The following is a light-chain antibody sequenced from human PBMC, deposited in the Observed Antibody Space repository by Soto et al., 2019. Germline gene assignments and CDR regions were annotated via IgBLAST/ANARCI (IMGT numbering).Light chain of an antibody. J-gene: IGKJ1*01. CDR2: KTS. Sequence: DIQMTQSPSTLSASVGDTVTITCRASQSISTWVAWYQQKPGKAPNLLIYKTSTLETGVPSRFSGSGSGTEFTLTISSLQPDDFATYYCQQYNSYSWTFGQGTKVEIK. CDR3: QQYNSYSWT. CDR1: QSISTW. V-gene: IGKV1-5*03.